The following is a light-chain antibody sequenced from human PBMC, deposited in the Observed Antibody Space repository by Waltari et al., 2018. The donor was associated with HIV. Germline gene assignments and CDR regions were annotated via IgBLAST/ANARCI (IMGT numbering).Light chain of an antibody. V-gene: IGLV1-44*01. CDR2: ANN. CDR3: ATWDDSLNGPL. Sequence: QSVLTQPPSASGTPGQRVTISCSGTSSNIGSNDVSWYQQFPGTAPKVLMSANNQRPSGVPDRFSASKSGTSASLAISGLHSEDEADYYCATWDDSLNGPLFGGGTKLTVL. J-gene: IGLJ2*01. CDR1: SSNIGSND.